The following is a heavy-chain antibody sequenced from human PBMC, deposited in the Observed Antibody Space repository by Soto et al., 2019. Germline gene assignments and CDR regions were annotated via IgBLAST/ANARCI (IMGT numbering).Heavy chain of an antibody. CDR3: AREKGRQQLGGNYDSVLDV. CDR1: GGTFSTSA. CDR2: IMPVFATP. Sequence: QVQLMQSGAEVKKPGSSVKVSCKASGGTFSTSAISWVRQAPGEGLEWVGGIMPVFATPDYAQKFQGRVTISADQSTPTAYLELTRLTTADTALYYCAREKGRQQLGGNYDSVLDVWGQGNAITVSS. D-gene: IGHD3-3*02. V-gene: IGHV1-69*12. J-gene: IGHJ6*02.